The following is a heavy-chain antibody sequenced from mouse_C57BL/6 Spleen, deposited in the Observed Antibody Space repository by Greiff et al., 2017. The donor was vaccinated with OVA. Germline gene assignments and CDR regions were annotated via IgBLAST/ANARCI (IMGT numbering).Heavy chain of an antibody. CDR1: GYTFTEYT. CDR3: ARHGPYYYGSTYYFDY. CDR2: FYPGSGSI. J-gene: IGHJ2*01. Sequence: VQVVESGAELVKPGASVKLSCKASGYTFTEYTIHWVKQRSGQGLEWIGWFYPGSGSIKYNEKFKDKATLTADKSSSTVYMELSRLTSEDSAVYFCARHGPYYYGSTYYFDYWGQGTTLTVSS. D-gene: IGHD1-1*01. V-gene: IGHV1-62-2*01.